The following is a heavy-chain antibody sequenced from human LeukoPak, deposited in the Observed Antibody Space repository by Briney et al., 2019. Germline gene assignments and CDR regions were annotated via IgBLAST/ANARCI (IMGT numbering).Heavy chain of an antibody. J-gene: IGHJ4*02. Sequence: SVKVSCKASGYTFTSYGISWVRQAPGQGLEWMGGIIPIFGTANYAQKFQGRVTITTDESTSTAYMELSSLRSEDTAVYYCARTVRGYSYGSLVYWGQGTLVTVSS. CDR2: IIPIFGTA. D-gene: IGHD5-18*01. CDR3: ARTVRGYSYGSLVY. CDR1: GYTFTSYG. V-gene: IGHV1-69*05.